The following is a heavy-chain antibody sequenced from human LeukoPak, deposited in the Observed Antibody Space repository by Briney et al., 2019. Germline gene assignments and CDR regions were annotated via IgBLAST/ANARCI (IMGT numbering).Heavy chain of an antibody. CDR3: ARDYDFWSGTNAFDI. V-gene: IGHV3-66*02. J-gene: IGHJ3*02. CDR2: IYSGGST. D-gene: IGHD3-3*01. CDR1: GFTVSSNY. Sequence: GGSLRLSCAASGFTVSSNYMSWVRQAPGKGLEWVSVIYSGGSTYYADSVKGRFTISRDNSKNTLYHQMNSLRAEDTAVFYCARDYDFWSGTNAFDIWGQGTMVTVSS.